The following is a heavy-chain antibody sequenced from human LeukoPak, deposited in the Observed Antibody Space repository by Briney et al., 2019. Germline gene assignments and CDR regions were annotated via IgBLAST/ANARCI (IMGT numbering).Heavy chain of an antibody. J-gene: IGHJ4*02. Sequence: GGSLRLSCEASGFTFSSYGMHWVRQAPGKGLEWVAVIWYDGSNKYYADYVKGRFTISRDKSKNTLYMEMNSLRAEDTSVYYCAKEGAHSGYYYYFDYWGQGTLVTVSS. V-gene: IGHV3-33*03. CDR3: AKEGAHSGYYYYFDY. CDR1: GFTFSSYG. D-gene: IGHD3-22*01. CDR2: IWYDGSNK.